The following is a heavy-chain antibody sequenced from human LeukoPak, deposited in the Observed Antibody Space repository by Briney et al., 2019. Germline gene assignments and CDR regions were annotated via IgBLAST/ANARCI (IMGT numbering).Heavy chain of an antibody. Sequence: ASVKVSCKASGGTFSSYAISWVRQAPGQGLEWMGGIIPIFGTANYAQKFQGRVTITTDESTSTAYMELSSLRSEDTAVYYCATDGVMIFGSPACEDVWYKGTSVTV. D-gene: IGHD3/OR15-3a*01. CDR3: ATDGVMIFGSPACEDV. J-gene: IGHJ6*03. V-gene: IGHV1-69*05. CDR2: IIPIFGTA. CDR1: GGTFSSYA.